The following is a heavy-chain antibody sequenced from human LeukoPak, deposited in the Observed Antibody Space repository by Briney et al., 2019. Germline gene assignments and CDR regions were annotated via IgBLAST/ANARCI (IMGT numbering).Heavy chain of an antibody. CDR3: ARDQGSPSDY. Sequence: GGSLRLSCAASGFTVVSNYMSWVRQAPGKGLEWVSTIYSGGSTYYGDSVKGRFTISRDTSKNTLYPQMNRLRAEDTAVYYCARDQGSPSDYWGQGTLVTVSS. J-gene: IGHJ4*02. D-gene: IGHD6-19*01. CDR2: IYSGGST. CDR1: GFTVVSNY. V-gene: IGHV3-53*01.